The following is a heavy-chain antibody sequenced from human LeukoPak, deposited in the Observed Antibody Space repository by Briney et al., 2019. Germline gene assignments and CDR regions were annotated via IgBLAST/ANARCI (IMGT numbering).Heavy chain of an antibody. D-gene: IGHD3-22*01. CDR1: GGSVSSESYF. CDR2: IYYSGST. Sequence: SETLSLTCTVSGGSVSSESYFWNWIRQPPGKGLEWIGYIYYSGSTYYNPSLKSRVTISVDTSKNQFSLKLSSVTAADTAVYYCARTQYYYDSSGETGDWGQGTLVTVSS. CDR3: ARTQYYYDSSGETGD. J-gene: IGHJ4*02. V-gene: IGHV4-31*03.